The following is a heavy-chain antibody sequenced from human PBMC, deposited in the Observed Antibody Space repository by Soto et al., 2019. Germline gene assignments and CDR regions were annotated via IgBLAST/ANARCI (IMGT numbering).Heavy chain of an antibody. J-gene: IGHJ4*02. CDR3: IRGGAPYYYDY. V-gene: IGHV3-73*01. CDR1: GFIFSGYA. Sequence: EVQLVESGGGLVQPGGSLKLSCAASGFIFSGYAVHWVRQASGKGLEWVGRILSKAGNYATAYPASMKGRFTISRDDSENTAFLQMNSLKTEDTAVCYCIRGGAPYYYDYWGQGTMVAVSS. CDR2: ILSKAGNYAT.